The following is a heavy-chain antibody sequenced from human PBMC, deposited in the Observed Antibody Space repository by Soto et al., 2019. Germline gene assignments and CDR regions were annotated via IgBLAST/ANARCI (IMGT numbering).Heavy chain of an antibody. CDR2: MYSGGST. CDR1: GFTVSSNY. D-gene: IGHD2-2*01. V-gene: IGHV3-53*04. J-gene: IGHJ6*02. CDR3: ARVVPAALYYYYYGMDV. Sequence: EVQLVESGGGLVQPGGSLRLSCAASGFTVSSNYMSWVRQAPGKGLEWVSVMYSGGSTYYADSVKGRFTISRHNSKNTLYLQMNSLRAEDTAVYYCARVVPAALYYYYYGMDVWGQGTTVTVSS.